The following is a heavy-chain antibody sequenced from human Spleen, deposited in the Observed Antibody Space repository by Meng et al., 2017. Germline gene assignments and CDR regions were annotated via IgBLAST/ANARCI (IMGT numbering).Heavy chain of an antibody. D-gene: IGHD2-21*02. Sequence: GGSLRLSCAASGLTFSSYWMHWVRQAPGKGLVWVSRINSDGNSTSYADSVKGRFTISRDNAKNTLYLQMNSLRAEDTAVYYCARGGGDSHFDLWGQGTLVTVSS. CDR3: ARGGGDSHFDL. V-gene: IGHV3-74*01. CDR2: INSDGNST. CDR1: GLTFSSYW. J-gene: IGHJ4*02.